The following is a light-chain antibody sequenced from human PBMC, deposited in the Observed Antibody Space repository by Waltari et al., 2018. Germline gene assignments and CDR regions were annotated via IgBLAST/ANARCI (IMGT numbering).Light chain of an antibody. CDR3: QQYDGSVVT. V-gene: IGKV3-20*01. J-gene: IGKJ4*01. CDR1: QTITGSW. CDR2: GAS. Sequence: EIVLTQSPGTLSVSPGERVTVCCRASQTITGSWLTWYHQKPGQAPRLLIYGASNRAPGIPDRFSGSGSGTDFTLTISRLEPEYSAVYYCQQYDGSVVTFGGGTKVEIK.